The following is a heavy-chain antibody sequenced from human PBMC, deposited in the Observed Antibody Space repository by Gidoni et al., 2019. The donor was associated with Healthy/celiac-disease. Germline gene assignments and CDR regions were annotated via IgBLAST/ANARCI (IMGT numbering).Heavy chain of an antibody. J-gene: IGHJ6*02. CDR3: AKCGSTSCYKLDSVYYYYGMDV. V-gene: IGHV3-30*18. Sequence: QVQLVESGGGVVQPGRSLRLSCAASGFTFSSYGMHWVRQAPGKGLEWVAVISYDGSNKYYADSVKGRFTISRDNSKNTLYLQMNSLRAEDTAVYYCAKCGSTSCYKLDSVYYYYGMDVWGQGTTVTVSS. CDR2: ISYDGSNK. CDR1: GFTFSSYG. D-gene: IGHD2-2*02.